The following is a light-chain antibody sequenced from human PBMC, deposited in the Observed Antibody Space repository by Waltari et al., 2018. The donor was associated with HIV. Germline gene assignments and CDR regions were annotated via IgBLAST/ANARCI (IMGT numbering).Light chain of an antibody. CDR3: ATWDVSLGASYV. CDR2: RDN. J-gene: IGLJ1*01. Sequence: QSVLTQPPSASGTPGQRVTISCSGTTSNVGNNFLSWSQQLPGTAPKLLIYRDNQRPSGVPDRFSGSKSGASASLAISGLRSEDEGDYHCATWDVSLGASYVFGAGTKVTVL. V-gene: IGLV1-47*01. CDR1: TSNVGNNF.